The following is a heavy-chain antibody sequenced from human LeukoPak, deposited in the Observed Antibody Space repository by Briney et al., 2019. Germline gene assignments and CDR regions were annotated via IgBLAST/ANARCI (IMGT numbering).Heavy chain of an antibody. Sequence: GGSLRLSCAASGFTFSTYGMHWVRQAPGKGLEWVAGIWFDGSNDYYADSVKGRFTISRDNSKNTLYLQMNSLGADDTAVYYCARASGYDSSGYPLDYWGHGTLVTVSS. V-gene: IGHV3-33*01. D-gene: IGHD3-22*01. CDR1: GFTFSTYG. J-gene: IGHJ4*01. CDR3: ARASGYDSSGYPLDY. CDR2: IWFDGSND.